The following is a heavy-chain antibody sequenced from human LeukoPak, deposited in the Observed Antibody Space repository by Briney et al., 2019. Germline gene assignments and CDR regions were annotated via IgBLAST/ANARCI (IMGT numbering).Heavy chain of an antibody. J-gene: IGHJ4*02. V-gene: IGHV4-39*01. CDR2: IYYSGST. D-gene: IGHD4-23*01. Sequence: SETLSLTCTVSGGSISSSSYYWGWIRQPPGKGLEWIGSIYYSGSTYYNPSLKSRVTISVDTSKNQFSLKLSSVTAADTAVYYCARTEDDYGGFWGQGTLVTVSS. CDR3: ARTEDDYGGF. CDR1: GGSISSSSYY.